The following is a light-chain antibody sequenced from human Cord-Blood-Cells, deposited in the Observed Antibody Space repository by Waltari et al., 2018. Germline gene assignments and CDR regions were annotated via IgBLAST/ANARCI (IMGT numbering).Light chain of an antibody. CDR1: SSDVGSYNL. V-gene: IGLV2-23*02. Sequence: QSALTQPASVSGSPGQSITISCTGTSSDVGSYNLVSWYQQHPGQAPKLMIYAVSKRPSGVSNRVSCSESGNTASLKISGLQAEDEADYYCCSYAGSSTLVFGGGTMLTVL. CDR2: AVS. J-gene: IGLJ2*01. CDR3: CSYAGSSTLV.